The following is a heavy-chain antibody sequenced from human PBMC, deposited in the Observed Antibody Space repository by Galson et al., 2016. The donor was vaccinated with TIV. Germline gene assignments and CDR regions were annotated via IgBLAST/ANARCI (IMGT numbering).Heavy chain of an antibody. CDR2: IIPLFGTT. CDR3: ARDRNTALDTYHYYYGMDV. J-gene: IGHJ6*02. CDR1: GDTFTSYP. V-gene: IGHV1-69*13. Sequence: SVKVSCKASGDTFTSYPFNWVRQAPGQGLEWMGGIIPLFGTTNYAQRFQGRVTITADESTSTAYMELSSLRSEDTALYYCARDRNTALDTYHYYYGMDVWGQGTTVTVSS. D-gene: IGHD5-18*01.